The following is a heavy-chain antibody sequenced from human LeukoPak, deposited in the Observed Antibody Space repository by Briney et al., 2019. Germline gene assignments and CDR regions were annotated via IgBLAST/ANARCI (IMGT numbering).Heavy chain of an antibody. Sequence: SETLSLTCTVSGGSVSSGSYYWSWIRQPPGKGLEWIGYSYYSGSTNYNPSLKSRVTISVDTSKNQFSLKLSSVTAADTAVYYCARDTTLIQPYYYYGMDVWGQGTTVTVSS. CDR2: SYYSGST. V-gene: IGHV4-61*01. CDR1: GGSVSSGSYY. CDR3: ARDTTLIQPYYYYGMDV. J-gene: IGHJ6*02. D-gene: IGHD5-18*01.